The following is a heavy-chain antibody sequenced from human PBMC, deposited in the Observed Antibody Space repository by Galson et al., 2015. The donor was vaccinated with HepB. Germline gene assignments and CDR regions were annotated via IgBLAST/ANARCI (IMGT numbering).Heavy chain of an antibody. CDR3: ARDLLVPDDDYGLDV. CDR1: GFTFSSYA. J-gene: IGHJ6*02. V-gene: IGHV3-23*01. Sequence: SLRLSCAASGFTFSSYAMSWVRRAPGKGLEWVSAISGSGGSTYYADSVKGRFTISRDNSKNTLYLQMNSLRAEDTAVYYCARDLLVPDDDYGLDVWGQGTTVTVSS. D-gene: IGHD6-13*01. CDR2: ISGSGGST.